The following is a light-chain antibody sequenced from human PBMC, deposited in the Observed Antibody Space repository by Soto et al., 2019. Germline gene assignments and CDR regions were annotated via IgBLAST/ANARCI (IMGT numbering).Light chain of an antibody. Sequence: ESVSTQSPGTLSLSPGERATLSCRASQSVSSSSLAWYQQNPGQAPRLLIYEASSRATGIPDRFSGSGSGTDFTLTISRLEPEDFAVYYCQQYRTFGQGTKVDIK. CDR3: QQYRT. CDR2: EAS. J-gene: IGKJ1*01. V-gene: IGKV3-20*01. CDR1: QSVSSSS.